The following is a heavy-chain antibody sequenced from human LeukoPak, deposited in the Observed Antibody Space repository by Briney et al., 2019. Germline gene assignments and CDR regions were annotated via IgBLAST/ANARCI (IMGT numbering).Heavy chain of an antibody. D-gene: IGHD6-13*01. CDR1: GFTFSSYA. CDR2: ISGSGGST. J-gene: IGHJ4*02. V-gene: IGHV3-23*01. CDR3: AKDLSSSWYQYYFDY. Sequence: PGGSLRLSCAASGFTFSSYAMSWVRQAPGKGLEWVSAISGSGGSTYYADSVKGRFTISRDNSKNTLYLQMSSLRAEDTAVYYCAKDLSSSWYQYYFDYWGQGTLVTVSS.